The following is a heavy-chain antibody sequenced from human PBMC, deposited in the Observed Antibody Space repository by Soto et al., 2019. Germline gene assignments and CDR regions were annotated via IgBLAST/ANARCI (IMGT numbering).Heavy chain of an antibody. Sequence: SETLSLTCAVYGGSFSGYYWSWIRQPPGKGLEWIGEINHSGSTNYNPSLKSRVTISVDTSKNQFSLKLSSVTAADTAVYYCASGHEDMAALDYRGQGTLVTVSS. D-gene: IGHD5-12*01. CDR2: INHSGST. J-gene: IGHJ4*02. CDR3: ASGHEDMAALDY. CDR1: GGSFSGYY. V-gene: IGHV4-34*01.